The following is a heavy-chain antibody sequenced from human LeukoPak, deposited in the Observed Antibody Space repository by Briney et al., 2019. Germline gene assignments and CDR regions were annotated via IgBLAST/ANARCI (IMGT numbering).Heavy chain of an antibody. CDR3: ARLDILTGYPFDY. D-gene: IGHD3-9*01. Sequence: SETLSLTCTVSGVSISSSSYYWLWIRQPPGKGLEWIGSIYYSGSTYYNPSLKSRVTISVDTSKNQFSLKLSSVTAADTAVYYCARLDILTGYPFDYWGQGTLVTVSS. V-gene: IGHV4-39*01. CDR1: GVSISSSSYY. CDR2: IYYSGST. J-gene: IGHJ4*02.